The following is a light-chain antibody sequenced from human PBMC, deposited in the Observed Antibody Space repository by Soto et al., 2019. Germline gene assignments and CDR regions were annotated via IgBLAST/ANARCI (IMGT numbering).Light chain of an antibody. J-gene: IGKJ1*01. Sequence: EIVLTQSPGTLSLSPGERATLFCRASQTITTSQLAWYQQKPGQAPRVLIFGASNRATGIPDRFSGSGSGTDFILTISRLEPEDFAVYYCQQYGSTPVTFGQGTKVDIK. CDR3: QQYGSTPVT. V-gene: IGKV3-20*01. CDR2: GAS. CDR1: QTITTSQ.